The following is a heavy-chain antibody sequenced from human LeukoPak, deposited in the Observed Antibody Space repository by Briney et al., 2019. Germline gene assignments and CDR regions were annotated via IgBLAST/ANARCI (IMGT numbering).Heavy chain of an antibody. D-gene: IGHD3-10*01. V-gene: IGHV3-23*01. Sequence: PGGSLRLSCAASGFTFSSYAMSWVRQAPGKGLEWVSSISGSGGSTYYADSVKGRFTISRDNSKNTLYLQMTSLRADDTAVYYCARDGLRITMVRGDYYYWGQGTLVTVSS. CDR2: ISGSGGST. J-gene: IGHJ4*02. CDR3: ARDGLRITMVRGDYYY. CDR1: GFTFSSYA.